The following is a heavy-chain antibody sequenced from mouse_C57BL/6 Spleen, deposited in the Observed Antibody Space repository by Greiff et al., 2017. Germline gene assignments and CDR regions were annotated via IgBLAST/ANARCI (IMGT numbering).Heavy chain of an antibody. CDR3: ARDRTTVVAKGYFDV. CDR2: INYDGSST. CDR1: GFTFSDYY. Sequence: EVKVVESEGGLVQPGSSMKLSCTASGFTFSDYYMAWVRQVPEKGLEWVANINYDGSSTYYLDSLKSRFIISRDNAKNILYLQMSSLKSEDTATYYCARDRTTVVAKGYFDVWGTGTTVTVSS. D-gene: IGHD1-1*01. V-gene: IGHV5-16*01. J-gene: IGHJ1*03.